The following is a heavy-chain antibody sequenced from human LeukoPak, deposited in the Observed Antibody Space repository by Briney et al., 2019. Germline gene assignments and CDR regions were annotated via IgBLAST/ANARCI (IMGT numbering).Heavy chain of an antibody. J-gene: IGHJ3*02. Sequence: SETLSLTCAVYGGSFSGYYWSWVRQPPGKGLEWIGEINHSGSTNYNPSLKGRVTISVDTSKNQFSLKLSSVTAADTAVYYCARPRLTGYYPGAFDIWGQGTMVTVSS. CDR2: INHSGST. CDR3: ARPRLTGYYPGAFDI. CDR1: GGSFSGYY. V-gene: IGHV4-34*01. D-gene: IGHD3-9*01.